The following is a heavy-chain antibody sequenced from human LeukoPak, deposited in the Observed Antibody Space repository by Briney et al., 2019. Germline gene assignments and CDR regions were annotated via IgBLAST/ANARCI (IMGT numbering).Heavy chain of an antibody. J-gene: IGHJ4*02. CDR2: IYYSGST. Sequence: ASETLSLTCTVSGGSIGSTSYYWGWIRQPPGKGLEWIGSIYYSGSTYYNPSLKSRVTISVDTSKNQFSLKLSSVTAADTAVYYCAWAGDPYYFDYWGQGTLVTVSS. CDR3: AWAGDPYYFDY. CDR1: GGSIGSTSYY. D-gene: IGHD4-17*01. V-gene: IGHV4-39*07.